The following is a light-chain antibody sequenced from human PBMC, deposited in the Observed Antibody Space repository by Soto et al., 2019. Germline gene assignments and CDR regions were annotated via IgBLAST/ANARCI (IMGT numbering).Light chain of an antibody. V-gene: IGLV2-8*01. Sequence: QSVLTQPPSASGSPGQSVTISCTGTSSDVGAYNYLSWYQQHPGKAPKLMIYEVSKRPSGVPDRFSGSKSGNTASLTVSGLQAEDEADYYCSSYAGRNNYVFGTGTKLTVL. CDR3: SSYAGRNNYV. J-gene: IGLJ1*01. CDR1: SSDVGAYNY. CDR2: EVS.